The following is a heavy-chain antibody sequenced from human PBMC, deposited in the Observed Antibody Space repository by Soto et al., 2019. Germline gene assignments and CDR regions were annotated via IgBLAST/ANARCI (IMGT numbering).Heavy chain of an antibody. J-gene: IGHJ6*02. CDR1: GVSFNNTG. V-gene: IGHV1-69*01. D-gene: IGHD3-10*01. Sequence: QVQLVQSGAEVKKPGSSVKVSCKTSGVSFNNTGIGWVRQAPGHGLEWMGVVSPPFRTSNYARKFQSRISSTADASTGTVNMELSSLTSEDPAQYYCARVLYYGSGSYSPSGMDVWGQGTTVTVSS. CDR3: ARVLYYGSGSYSPSGMDV. CDR2: VSPPFRTS.